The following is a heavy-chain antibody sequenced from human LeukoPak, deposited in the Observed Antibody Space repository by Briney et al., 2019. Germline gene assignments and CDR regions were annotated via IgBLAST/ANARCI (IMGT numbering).Heavy chain of an antibody. CDR2: VTSSSSTI. V-gene: IGHV3-48*04. CDR1: GFTFGSYS. J-gene: IGHJ4*02. Sequence: PGGSLRLSCAASGFTFGSYSMNWVRQAPGKGLEWVSYVTSSSSTIYYADSVKGRFTISRDNAKNSLYLQMNSLRAEDTAVYYCARDLTGYWGQGTLVTVSS. D-gene: IGHD3-10*01. CDR3: ARDLTGY.